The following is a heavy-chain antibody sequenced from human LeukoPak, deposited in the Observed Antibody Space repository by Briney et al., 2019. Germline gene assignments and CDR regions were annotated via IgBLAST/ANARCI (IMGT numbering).Heavy chain of an antibody. CDR2: INPNSGGT. D-gene: IGHD5-18*01. J-gene: IGHJ4*02. CDR1: GYTFTGYY. V-gene: IGHV1-2*04. Sequence: ASVKVSCKASGYTFTGYYMHWVRQAPGQGLEWMGWINPNSGGTNYAQKFQGWVTMTRDTSISTAYMELSRLRSDDTAVYYCARDRGYSYGLSDYWGQGTLVTVSS. CDR3: ARDRGYSYGLSDY.